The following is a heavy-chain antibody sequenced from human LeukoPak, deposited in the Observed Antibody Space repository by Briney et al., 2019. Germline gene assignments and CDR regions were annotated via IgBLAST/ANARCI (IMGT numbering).Heavy chain of an antibody. D-gene: IGHD3-22*01. J-gene: IGHJ4*02. V-gene: IGHV4-30-4*07. CDR1: GGSINSGGYS. CDR3: ARVNRGSGYYDSSGFQGDLTW. Sequence: PSETLSLTCDVSGGSINSGGYSWSWVRQPPGKRLEFIGYLSYSGSNYYIPSLKSRVTISVDTSKNQFSLKLSSVTAADTAVYYCARVNRGSGYYDSSGFQGDLTWWGQGTLVTVSS. CDR2: LSYSGSN.